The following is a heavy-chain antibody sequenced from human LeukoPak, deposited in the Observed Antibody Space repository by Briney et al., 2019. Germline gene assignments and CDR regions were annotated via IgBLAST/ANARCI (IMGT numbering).Heavy chain of an antibody. CDR1: GFTVSSNY. J-gene: IGHJ5*02. V-gene: IGHV3-53*01. D-gene: IGHD2-2*01. CDR2: IYGGGST. Sequence: GGSLRLSCAASGFTVSSNYMSWVRQAPGKGLEWVSVIYGGGSTYYADSVKGRFTISRDNSKNTLYLQMNSLRAEDTAAYYCAKVGRQLLSWRGPLWFDPWGQGTLVTVSS. CDR3: AKVGRQLLSWRGPLWFDP.